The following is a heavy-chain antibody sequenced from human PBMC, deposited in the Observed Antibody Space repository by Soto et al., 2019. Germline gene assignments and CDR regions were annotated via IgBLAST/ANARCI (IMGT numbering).Heavy chain of an antibody. V-gene: IGHV3-15*07. D-gene: IGHD1-26*01. CDR2: IKSKTDGGTT. Sequence: EVQLVESGGGLVKPGGSLRLSCAVSGFTFDKVWMNWVRQAPGKGLEWVGRIKSKTDGGTTDYAAPVKGRFTIARDDSKNMLYLQMNSLKPEDTGMYVCTTGRDELLYWGQGTLVTVSS. CDR3: TTGRDELLY. J-gene: IGHJ4*02. CDR1: GFTFDKVW.